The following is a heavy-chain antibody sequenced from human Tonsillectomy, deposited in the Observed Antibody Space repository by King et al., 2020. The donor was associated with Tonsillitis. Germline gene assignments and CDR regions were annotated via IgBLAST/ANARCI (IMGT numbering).Heavy chain of an antibody. D-gene: IGHD4-17*01. V-gene: IGHV3-30*18. CDR1: GFIFSTYG. CDR3: AKEYHYGLAY. J-gene: IGHJ4*02. Sequence: VQLVESGGGVVQPGRSLRLSCAASGFIFSTYGMHWVRQAPGKGLEWVALISYDGSNKYYADSVKGRFTISRDNSKNTLYLQMNSLRAEDTAVYYCAKEYHYGLAYWGQGTLVTVSS. CDR2: ISYDGSNK.